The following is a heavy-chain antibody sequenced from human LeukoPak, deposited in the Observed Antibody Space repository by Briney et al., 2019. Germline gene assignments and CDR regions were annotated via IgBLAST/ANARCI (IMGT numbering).Heavy chain of an antibody. CDR2: MNPNSGNT. V-gene: IGHV1-8*01. D-gene: IGHD1-14*01. CDR3: AREPLRTEHIDY. CDR1: GYTFTSYD. J-gene: IGHJ4*02. Sequence: GASVKVSCKASGYTFTSYDINWVRQATGQGLEWMGWMNPNSGNTGYARKFQGRVTMTRDTSTRTAYMELSSLRSEDSAVYYCAREPLRTEHIDYWGQGTLVTVSS.